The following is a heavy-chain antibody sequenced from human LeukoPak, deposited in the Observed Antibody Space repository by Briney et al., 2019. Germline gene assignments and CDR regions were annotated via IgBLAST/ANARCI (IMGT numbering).Heavy chain of an antibody. CDR3: ARQGGGYSSSWYSAFDI. V-gene: IGHV5-51*01. Sequence: GESLKISCKGSGYSFTSYWIGWVRQMPGKGLEWMGVIYPGDSDTRYSPSFQGQVTISADKSISTAYLQWSSLKASDTAMYYCARQGGGYSSSWYSAFDIWGQGTMVTVSS. CDR1: GYSFTSYW. D-gene: IGHD6-13*01. CDR2: IYPGDSDT. J-gene: IGHJ3*02.